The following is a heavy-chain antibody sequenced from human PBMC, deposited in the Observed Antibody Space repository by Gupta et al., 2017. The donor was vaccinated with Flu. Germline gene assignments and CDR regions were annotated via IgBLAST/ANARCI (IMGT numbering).Heavy chain of an antibody. CDR3: TTDPPFWIHDRKGAFDI. Sequence: EVQLVESGGGLVKPGGSIRLSCAASGFTFSNAWMSWVRQAPGKGLEWVGRIKSKTEGGTTDYAAPVKGRFTISRDDSKNTLYLQMNSLKTEDTAVYYCTTDPPFWIHDRKGAFDIWGQGTMVTVSS. D-gene: IGHD3-3*01. CDR1: GFTFSNAW. J-gene: IGHJ3*02. V-gene: IGHV3-15*01. CDR2: IKSKTEGGTT.